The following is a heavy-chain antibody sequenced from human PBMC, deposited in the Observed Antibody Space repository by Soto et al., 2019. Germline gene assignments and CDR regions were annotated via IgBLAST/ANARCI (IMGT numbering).Heavy chain of an antibody. Sequence: QITLKESGPTLVKPTQTLTLTCTVSGFSLSTTPVGVGWIRQPPGKALEWLALIYWDDDRRYIPSVRNRLTTTTDTAGGQLVLPMTTMDSVDTATYFCSQITPFAFKGSSFDSWGKGILVTVSP. CDR2: IYWDDDR. CDR3: SQITPFAFKGSSFDS. CDR1: GFSLSTTPVG. J-gene: IGHJ4*02. D-gene: IGHD3-16*01. V-gene: IGHV2-5*02.